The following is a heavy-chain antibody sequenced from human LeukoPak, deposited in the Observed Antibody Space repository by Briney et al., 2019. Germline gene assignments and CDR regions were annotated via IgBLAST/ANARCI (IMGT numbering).Heavy chain of an antibody. V-gene: IGHV4-31*03. D-gene: IGHD3-22*01. J-gene: IGHJ2*01. CDR3: ASHYDSNGYFPNPRPFEL. CDR2: IYYSGST. CDR1: GGSISSGGYY. Sequence: PSETLSLTCTVSGGSISSGGYYWSWIRQHPGKGLEWIGYIYYSGSTYYNPSLKSRVTISVDTSKNQFSLKLSSVTAADTAVYYCASHYDSNGYFPNPRPFELWGRGTLVTVSS.